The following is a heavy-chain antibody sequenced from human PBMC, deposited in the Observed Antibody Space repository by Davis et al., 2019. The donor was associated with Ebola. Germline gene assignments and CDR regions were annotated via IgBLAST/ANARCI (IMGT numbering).Heavy chain of an antibody. CDR3: ARSNYYFDSSGPFDI. J-gene: IGHJ3*02. D-gene: IGHD3-22*01. Sequence: PGGSLRLSCTVSGGSISSHYWSWIRQPAGKGLEWIGFIYYSGSTYYNPSLKSRVTISIDTSNIQFSLRLTSVTAADTAVYYCARSNYYFDSSGPFDIWGQGTMVTVSS. CDR2: IYYSGST. V-gene: IGHV4-59*06. CDR1: GGSISSHY.